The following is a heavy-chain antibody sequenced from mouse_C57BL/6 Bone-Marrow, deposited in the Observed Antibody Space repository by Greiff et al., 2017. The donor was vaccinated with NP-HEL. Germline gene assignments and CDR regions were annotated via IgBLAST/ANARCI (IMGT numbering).Heavy chain of an antibody. V-gene: IGHV1-50*01. CDR1: GYTFTSYW. Sequence: QVQLQQPGAELVKPGASVKLSCKASGYTFTSYWMQWVKQRPGQGLEWIGEIDPCDSYTNYNQKFKGKATLTVDTSSSTAYMQLSSLTSEDSAVDYCARRATMVTTDWFAYWGQGTLVTVSA. CDR3: ARRATMVTTDWFAY. J-gene: IGHJ3*01. CDR2: IDPCDSYT. D-gene: IGHD2-2*01.